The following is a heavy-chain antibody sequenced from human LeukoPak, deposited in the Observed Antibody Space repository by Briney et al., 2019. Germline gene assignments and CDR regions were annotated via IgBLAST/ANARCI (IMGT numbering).Heavy chain of an antibody. Sequence: SETLSLTCTVSGGSISSYYWSWIRQPPGKGLEWIGYIYYSGSTNYNPSLKSRVTISADMSKNQFSLKLSSVTAADTAIYYCARERGEEYSSGWYKRNFFDNWGQGTRVTVSS. D-gene: IGHD6-19*01. CDR2: IYYSGST. V-gene: IGHV4-59*12. J-gene: IGHJ4*02. CDR1: GGSISSYY. CDR3: ARERGEEYSSGWYKRNFFDN.